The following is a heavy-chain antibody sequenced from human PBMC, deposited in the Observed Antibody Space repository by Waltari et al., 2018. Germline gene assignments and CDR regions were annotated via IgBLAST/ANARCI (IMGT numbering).Heavy chain of an antibody. Sequence: QVQLQQSGPELVKPSQTLSLTCDISGDSISSNGVAWNWIRQPPGKGLEWIGYIYYSGSTNYNPSLKSRVTISVDTSKNQFSLKLSSVTAADTAVYYCARDSSGRVDYWGQGTLVTVSS. V-gene: IGHV4-61*08. CDR2: IYYSGST. D-gene: IGHD6-19*01. J-gene: IGHJ4*02. CDR1: GDSISSNG. CDR3: ARDSSGRVDY.